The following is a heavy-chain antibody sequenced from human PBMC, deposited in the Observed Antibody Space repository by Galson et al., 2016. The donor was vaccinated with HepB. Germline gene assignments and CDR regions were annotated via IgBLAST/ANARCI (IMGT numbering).Heavy chain of an antibody. J-gene: IGHJ6*02. CDR1: GYSITSGSY. Sequence: SETLSLTCAVSGYSITSGSYWAWTRQPPGKGLEWIGSTYYIGSTYYNPSLESRVTLSVDMAKNQIFLQLSSVTAADAAVYYCAKGWGTESTEPYYYAGMDVWGQGTTVTISS. CDR3: AKGWGTESTEPYYYAGMDV. CDR2: TYYIGST. V-gene: IGHV4-38-2*01. D-gene: IGHD3-16*01.